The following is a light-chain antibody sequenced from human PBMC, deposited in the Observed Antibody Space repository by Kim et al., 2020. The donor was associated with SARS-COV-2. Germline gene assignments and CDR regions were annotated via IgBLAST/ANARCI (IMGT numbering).Light chain of an antibody. J-gene: IGLJ2*01. V-gene: IGLV3-1*01. CDR2: QDS. Sequence: VSPGQTASITCSGDTLGDKYACWYQQKPGQSPVLVIYQDSKRPSGIPERFSGSNSGNTATLTISGTQAMDEADYYCQAWDSSTVVFGGGTQLTVL. CDR1: TLGDKY. CDR3: QAWDSSTVV.